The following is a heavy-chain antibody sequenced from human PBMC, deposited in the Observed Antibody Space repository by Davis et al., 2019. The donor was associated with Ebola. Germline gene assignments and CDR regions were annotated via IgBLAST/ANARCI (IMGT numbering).Heavy chain of an antibody. CDR3: AKVRSGSSPFDY. CDR1: GFSFSSYS. CDR2: ISGSGGTT. V-gene: IGHV3-23*01. Sequence: PGGSLRLSCAASGFSFSSYSMNWVRQAPGKGLEWVSSISGSGGTTYYADSVKGRFSMSRDNSKTTLYLQMNSLRADDTAVNYCAKVRSGSSPFDYWGQGTRVTVSS. D-gene: IGHD6-13*01. J-gene: IGHJ4*02.